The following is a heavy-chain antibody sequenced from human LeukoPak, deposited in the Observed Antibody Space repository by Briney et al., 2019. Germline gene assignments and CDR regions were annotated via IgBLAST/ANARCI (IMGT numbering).Heavy chain of an antibody. CDR2: INPNSGGT. CDR1: GGTFSTYG. Sequence: ASVKVSCKASGGTFSTYGISWVRQAPGQGLEWMGRINPNSGGTNYAQKFQGRVTMTRDTSISTAYMELSRLRSDDTAVYYCARDQSGAYYYDSSGYSFDYWGQGTLVTVSS. V-gene: IGHV1-2*06. CDR3: ARDQSGAYYYDSSGYSFDY. J-gene: IGHJ4*02. D-gene: IGHD3-22*01.